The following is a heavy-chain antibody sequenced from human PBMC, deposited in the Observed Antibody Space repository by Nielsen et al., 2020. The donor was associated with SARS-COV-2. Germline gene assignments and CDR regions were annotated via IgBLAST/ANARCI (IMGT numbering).Heavy chain of an antibody. CDR1: GFTFSSYA. D-gene: IGHD5-12*01. J-gene: IGHJ3*02. Sequence: GESLKISCAASGFTFSSYAMSWVRQAPGKGLEWISVIYSGGSGTYYADSVKGRFTISRDNSKNTLYLQMNSLRAEDTAVYYCAKDGGATIALWYAFDIWGQGTMVTVSS. V-gene: IGHV3-23*03. CDR2: IYSGGSGT. CDR3: AKDGGATIALWYAFDI.